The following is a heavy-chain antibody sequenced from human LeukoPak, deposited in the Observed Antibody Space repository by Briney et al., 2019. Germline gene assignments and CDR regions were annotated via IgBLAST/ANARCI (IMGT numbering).Heavy chain of an antibody. CDR3: ARDPTNTSGRFAYFDY. V-gene: IGHV1-18*01. CDR1: GYTFTSHG. CDR2: FSWYNGDT. J-gene: IGHJ4*02. Sequence: APVKVSCKASGYTFTSHGISWWRLSPGQGRGWLAWFSWYNGDTIYSQNFQGRVTVTTDTSTNTAYMRLRSLRSDDTAVYYCARDPTNTSGRFAYFDYWGRGTLVTVSS. D-gene: IGHD3-3*01.